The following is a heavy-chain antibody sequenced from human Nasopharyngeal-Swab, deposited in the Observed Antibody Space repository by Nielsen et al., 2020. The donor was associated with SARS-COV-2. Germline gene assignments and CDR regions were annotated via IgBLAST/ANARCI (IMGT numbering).Heavy chain of an antibody. Sequence: GGSLRLSCAASGFPLSHYYMTWVRQPPGKGLEWVSNIKQDGSEQFYADSVKGRFTISRDNSENTVYLQMNSLRAEDTALYHCARPLSRDSTWTTEANWFDPWGQGTLVTVSS. CDR3: ARPLSRDSTWTTEANWFDP. D-gene: IGHD6-13*01. CDR1: GFPLSHYY. J-gene: IGHJ5*02. CDR2: IKQDGSEQ. V-gene: IGHV3-7*05.